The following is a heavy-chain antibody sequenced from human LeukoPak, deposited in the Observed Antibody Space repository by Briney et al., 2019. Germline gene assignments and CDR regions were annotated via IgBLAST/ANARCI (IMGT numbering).Heavy chain of an antibody. V-gene: IGHV3-7*01. CDR2: IKQDGSEK. J-gene: IGHJ4*02. D-gene: IGHD6-13*01. Sequence: PGGSLRLSCAASGFTFSSYWMSWVRQAPGKGLEWVANIKQDGSEKYYVDSVKGRFTISRDNAKNSLYLQMNSLRAEDTAVYYCARDRGWAAAGPTVDYWGQGTLVTVSS. CDR1: GFTFSSYW. CDR3: ARDRGWAAAGPTVDY.